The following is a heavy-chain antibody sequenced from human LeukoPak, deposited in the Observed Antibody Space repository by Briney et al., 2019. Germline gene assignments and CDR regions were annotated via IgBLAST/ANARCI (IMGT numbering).Heavy chain of an antibody. D-gene: IGHD6-19*01. J-gene: IGHJ5*02. V-gene: IGHV1-46*01. CDR2: INPSGGST. CDR1: GYTFTSYY. CDR3: ARDMSGWPWAGFDP. Sequence: AXVKVSCKASGYTFTSYYMHWVRQAPGQGLEGMGIINPSGGSTIYAQKFKGRVTMTREKSTSTVYMELSSLRSEDTAVYYCARDMSGWPWAGFDPWGQGTLVTVSS.